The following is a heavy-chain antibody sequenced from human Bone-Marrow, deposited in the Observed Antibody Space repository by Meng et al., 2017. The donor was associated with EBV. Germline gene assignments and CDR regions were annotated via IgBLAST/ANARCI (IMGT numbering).Heavy chain of an antibody. Sequence: EVQLVESGGGLVKPGGSLRLSCAASGFTFSSYSMNWVRQAPGKGLEWVSSISSSSSYIYYADSVKGRFTISRDNAKNSLYLQMNSLRAADTAVYYCARVSGYSSGWYAFDPWGQGTLVTVSS. CDR2: ISSSSSYI. J-gene: IGHJ5*02. CDR1: GFTFSSYS. V-gene: IGHV3-21*01. D-gene: IGHD6-19*01. CDR3: ARVSGYSSGWYAFDP.